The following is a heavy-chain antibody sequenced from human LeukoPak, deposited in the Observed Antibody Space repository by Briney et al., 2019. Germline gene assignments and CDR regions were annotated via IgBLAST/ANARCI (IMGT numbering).Heavy chain of an antibody. V-gene: IGHV3-66*02. D-gene: IGHD3-16*02. CDR2: ISDSGGST. CDR3: ARDSNLWGTYRHRVSSGGYYGMDV. Sequence: PGGSLRLSCAASGFTIISTYLSWVRQAPGKGLEWVSGISDSGGSTYYADSVKGRFTLSRDNSKNTVYLQVNSLRAEDTAVYYCARDSNLWGTYRHRVSSGGYYGMDVWGQGTTVTVSS. J-gene: IGHJ6*02. CDR1: GFTIISTY.